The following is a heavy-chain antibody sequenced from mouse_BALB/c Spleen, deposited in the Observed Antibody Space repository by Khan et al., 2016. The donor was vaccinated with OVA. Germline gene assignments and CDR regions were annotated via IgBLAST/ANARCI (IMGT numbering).Heavy chain of an antibody. CDR1: GFSLTSYG. Sequence: VQLQESGPGLVAPSQSLSITCTVSGFSLTSYGVHWVRQPPGKGLEWLGLIWAGGSTNYNSALMSRLTINNDNSKSQVFLKMNSLQTDDTAMYYCARDFGSSFEYFDVWGAGTTVTVSS. V-gene: IGHV2-9*02. D-gene: IGHD1-1*01. J-gene: IGHJ1*01. CDR2: IWAGGST. CDR3: ARDFGSSFEYFDV.